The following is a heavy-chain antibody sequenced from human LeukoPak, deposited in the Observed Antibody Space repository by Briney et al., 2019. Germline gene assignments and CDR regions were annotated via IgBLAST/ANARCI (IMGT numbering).Heavy chain of an antibody. D-gene: IGHD3-3*01. CDR1: GYSFTSYW. V-gene: IGHV5-51*01. Sequence: GESLKISCKVSGYSFTSYWIGWVRQMPGKGLEWMGIIYPGDSDTRYSPSFQGQVTISADKSISTAYLQWSSLKASDTAMYYCARDGTRNYDFWSGYYSAEYFQHWGQGTLVTVSS. J-gene: IGHJ1*01. CDR2: IYPGDSDT. CDR3: ARDGTRNYDFWSGYYSAEYFQH.